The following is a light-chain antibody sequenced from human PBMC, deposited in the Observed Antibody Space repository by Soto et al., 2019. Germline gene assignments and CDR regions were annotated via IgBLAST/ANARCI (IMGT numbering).Light chain of an antibody. CDR3: QQSYNTPWT. CDR2: AAS. Sequence: DIQMTQSPSTLSASVVDRVTITCRASQSISSYLNWYQQKPGKAPKLLIYAASSLQSGVPSRFSGSGSGTDFTLTISSLQPEDFATYYCQQSYNTPWTFGQGTKVDIK. V-gene: IGKV1-39*01. CDR1: QSISSY. J-gene: IGKJ1*01.